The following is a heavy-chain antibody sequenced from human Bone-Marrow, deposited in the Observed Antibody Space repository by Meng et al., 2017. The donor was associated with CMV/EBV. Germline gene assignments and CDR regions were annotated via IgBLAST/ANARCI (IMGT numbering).Heavy chain of an antibody. CDR3: ARLIAARAEVDY. J-gene: IGHJ4*02. V-gene: IGHV1-8*01. Sequence: CKASGYTFTSYDINWVRQDTGQGLEWMGWMNHNSGNTGYAQKFQGRVTMTRNTSISTAYMELSSLRSEDTAVYYCARLIAARAEVDYWGQGTLVTVSS. CDR1: GYTFTSYD. D-gene: IGHD6-6*01. CDR2: MNHNSGNT.